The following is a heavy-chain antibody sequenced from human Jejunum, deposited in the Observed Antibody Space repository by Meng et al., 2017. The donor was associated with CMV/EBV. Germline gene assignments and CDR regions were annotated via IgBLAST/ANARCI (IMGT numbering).Heavy chain of an antibody. V-gene: IGHV5-51*01. CDR3: AKDLRYCSNGRCYAGYGSLNL. CDR1: NYC. Sequence: NYCIAWVRPAPGKGLELMQIIYAGDSDTIYSPSFQGQVTISVDKSITTAFLQWSSLKASDTATYFCAKDLRYCSNGRCYAGYGSLNLWGQGTLVTVSS. CDR2: IYAGDSDT. D-gene: IGHD2-2*01. J-gene: IGHJ5*02.